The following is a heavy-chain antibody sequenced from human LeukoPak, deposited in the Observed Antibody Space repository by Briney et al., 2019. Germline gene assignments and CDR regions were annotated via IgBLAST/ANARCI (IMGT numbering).Heavy chain of an antibody. CDR1: GGSISSYY. CDR3: ARGLTMVRGVVTYDY. CDR2: IYYSGST. J-gene: IGHJ4*02. V-gene: IGHV4-59*08. Sequence: PSETLSLTCTVSGGSISSYYWSSIRQPPGKGLEWIGYIYYSGSTNYNPSLKSRVTISVDTSKNQFSLKLSSVTAADTAVYYCARGLTMVRGVVTYDYWGQGTLVTVSS. D-gene: IGHD3-10*01.